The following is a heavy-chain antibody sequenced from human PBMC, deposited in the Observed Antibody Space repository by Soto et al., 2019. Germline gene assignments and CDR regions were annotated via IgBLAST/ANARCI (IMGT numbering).Heavy chain of an antibody. CDR3: AKDRLAGNFDY. CDR1: GFTFNNYA. Sequence: AGGSLRLSCAASGFTFNNYAMNWVPQAPGMGLEWVATISNTGGGTYYADSVKGRFTISRDNSKNTLYLQMSSLRVEDTAVYYCAKDRLAGNFDYWGQGTQVTVSS. CDR2: ISNTGGGT. J-gene: IGHJ4*02. V-gene: IGHV3-23*01.